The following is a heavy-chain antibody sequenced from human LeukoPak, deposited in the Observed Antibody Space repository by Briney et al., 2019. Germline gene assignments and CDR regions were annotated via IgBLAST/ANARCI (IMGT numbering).Heavy chain of an antibody. CDR3: ARVGYYYDSSGHLYFDY. Sequence: AASVKVSCKASGYTFTSYYMHWVRQAPGQGLEWMGIINPSGGSTSYAQKFQGRVTMTRDMSTSTVYMELSSLRSEDTAVYYCARVGYYYDSSGHLYFDYWGQGTLVTVSS. D-gene: IGHD3-22*01. CDR1: GYTFTSYY. J-gene: IGHJ4*02. CDR2: INPSGGST. V-gene: IGHV1-46*01.